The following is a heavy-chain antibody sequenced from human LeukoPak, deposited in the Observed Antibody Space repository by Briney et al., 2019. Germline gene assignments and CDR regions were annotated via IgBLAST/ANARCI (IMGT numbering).Heavy chain of an antibody. CDR1: GFTFSSYG. CDR3: AKEGEHGDYGDYDSYYYYYMDV. CDR2: IRYDGSNK. D-gene: IGHD4-17*01. V-gene: IGHV3-30*02. Sequence: GGSLRLSCAASGFTFSSYGMHWVRQAPGKGLEWVAFIRYDGSNKYYADSVKGRFTISRDNSKNTLYLQMNSLRAEDTAVYYCAKEGEHGDYGDYDSYYYYYMDVWGKGTTVTVSS. J-gene: IGHJ6*03.